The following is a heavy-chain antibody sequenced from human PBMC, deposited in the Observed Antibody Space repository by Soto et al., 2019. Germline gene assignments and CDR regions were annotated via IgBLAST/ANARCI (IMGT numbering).Heavy chain of an antibody. Sequence: SVKVSCKASGGTFSSYAISWVRQAPGQGLEWMGGIIPIFGTANYAQKFQGRVTITADKSTSTAYMELSSLRSEDTAVYYCARDSTYYYGSGSYSPVPYGMGVWGQGTTVTVSS. CDR1: GGTFSSYA. CDR3: ARDSTYYYGSGSYSPVPYGMGV. V-gene: IGHV1-69*06. CDR2: IIPIFGTA. J-gene: IGHJ6*02. D-gene: IGHD3-10*01.